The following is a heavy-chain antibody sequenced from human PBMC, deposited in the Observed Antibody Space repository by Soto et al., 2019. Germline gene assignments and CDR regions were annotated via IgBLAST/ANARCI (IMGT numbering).Heavy chain of an antibody. CDR3: ARDRGAMATYDY. V-gene: IGHV1-46*01. J-gene: IGHJ4*02. Sequence: QVQLVQSGAEVKKPGASVKVSCKASGYTFTSYYMHWVRQAPGQGLEWMGIINPSGGSTSYAQKLQGRVTMTRDTSTSTVYMELSILRSEDTAVYYCARDRGAMATYDYWGQGTLVTVSS. D-gene: IGHD3-10*01. CDR1: GYTFTSYY. CDR2: INPSGGST.